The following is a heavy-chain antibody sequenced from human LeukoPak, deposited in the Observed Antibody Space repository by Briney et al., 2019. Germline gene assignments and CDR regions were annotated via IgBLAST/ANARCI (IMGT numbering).Heavy chain of an antibody. V-gene: IGHV3-23*01. CDR2: ITDSGVTT. J-gene: IGHJ4*02. CDR1: GFTFRSYA. Sequence: GESLRLSCAASGFTFRSYAMSWVRQAPGKGLEWVSVITDSGVTTFYADSVKGRFTISRDNSKSTLYLQMNSLSAEDSAIYYCAKLWRGSYPRYFDYWGQGTQVTVSP. D-gene: IGHD1-26*01. CDR3: AKLWRGSYPRYFDY.